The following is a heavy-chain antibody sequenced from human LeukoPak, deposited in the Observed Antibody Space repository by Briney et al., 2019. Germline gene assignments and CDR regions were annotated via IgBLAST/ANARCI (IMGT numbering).Heavy chain of an antibody. CDR2: INPNSGGT. J-gene: IGHJ4*02. V-gene: IGHV1-2*02. CDR1: GYTLTGYY. CDR3: ARARPIQNIVVVVAAGDY. D-gene: IGHD2-15*01. Sequence: ASVKVSCKASGYTLTGYYMHWVRQAPGQGLEWMGWINPNSGGTNYAQKFQGRVTMTRDTSISTAYMELSRLRSDDTAVYYCARARPIQNIVVVVAAGDYWGQGTLVTVSS.